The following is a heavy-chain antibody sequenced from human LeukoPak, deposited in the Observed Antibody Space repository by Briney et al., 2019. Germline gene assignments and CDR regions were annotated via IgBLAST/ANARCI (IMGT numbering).Heavy chain of an antibody. D-gene: IGHD3-10*01. CDR1: GFTFSSYS. Sequence: GGSLRLSCAASGFTFSSYSMNWVRQAPGKGLEWVSSISSSSSYIYYADSVKGRFTISRDNAKNSLYLQMNSLRADDTTVYYCARDTTMVRGVMTYFDYWGQGTLVTVSS. CDR2: ISSSSSYI. V-gene: IGHV3-21*04. CDR3: ARDTTMVRGVMTYFDY. J-gene: IGHJ4*02.